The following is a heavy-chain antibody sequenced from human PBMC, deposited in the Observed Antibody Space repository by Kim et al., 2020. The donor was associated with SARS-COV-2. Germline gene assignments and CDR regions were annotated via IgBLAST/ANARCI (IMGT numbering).Heavy chain of an antibody. CDR1: GYTFKSYP. CDR3: ARDMDPTVYDY. D-gene: IGHD4-4*01. J-gene: IGHJ4*02. V-gene: IGHV1-3*01. CDR2: VNAANDET. Sequence: ASVKVSCKAYGYTFKSYPIHWLRQAPGQRPEWMGWVNAANDETQYSQKFQGRVTITRDTSANTAYMELRRLTTKDTAIYYCARDMDPTVYDYWGREPWSP.